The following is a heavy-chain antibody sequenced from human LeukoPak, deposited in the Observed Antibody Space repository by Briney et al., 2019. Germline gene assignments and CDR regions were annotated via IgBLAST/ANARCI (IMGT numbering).Heavy chain of an antibody. D-gene: IGHD6-19*01. J-gene: IGHJ5*02. CDR3: ARTYEQWLVANWFDP. CDR1: GFTFSSYS. CDR2: ISSSSSYI. V-gene: IGHV3-21*01. Sequence: GGSLRLSCAASGFTFSSYSMNWVCHAPGKGLEWVSSISSSSSYIYYADSVKGRFTISRDNAKNSLYLQMNSLRAEDTAVYYCARTYEQWLVANWFDPWGQGTLVTVSS.